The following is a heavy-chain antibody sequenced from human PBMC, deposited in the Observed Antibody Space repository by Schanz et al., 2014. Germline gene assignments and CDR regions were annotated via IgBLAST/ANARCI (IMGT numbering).Heavy chain of an antibody. D-gene: IGHD2-21*01. CDR2: IWYDGSNE. J-gene: IGHJ4*02. CDR3: AREDCSATSCYFRY. V-gene: IGHV3-33*01. CDR1: GFTFSNHG. Sequence: QVQLVESGGGVVQPGRSLRLSCAASGFTFSNHGMHWVRQSPGKGLEWVALIWYDGSNEYYADSVKGRFTISRDNSNNTVYLQMNTLRAEDTAVYYCAREDCSATSCYFRYWGQGTLVTVSS.